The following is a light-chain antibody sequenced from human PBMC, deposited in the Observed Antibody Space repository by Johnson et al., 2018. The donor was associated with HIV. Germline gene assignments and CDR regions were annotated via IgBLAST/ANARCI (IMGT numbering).Light chain of an antibody. J-gene: IGLJ1*01. CDR3: GTWDNSLGVFYV. CDR1: SSNIGNNY. Sequence: QSVLTQPPSVSAAPGQKVTISCSGSSSNIGNNYVSWYQQLPGTAPKLLIYENNKRPSGIPDRFSGSKSGTSATLGITGLQTGAEADYYCGTWDNSLGVFYVFGTGTKVTVL. CDR2: ENN. V-gene: IGLV1-51*02.